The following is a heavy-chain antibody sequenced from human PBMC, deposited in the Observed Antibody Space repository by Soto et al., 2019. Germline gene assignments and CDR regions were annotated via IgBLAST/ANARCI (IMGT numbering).Heavy chain of an antibody. J-gene: IGHJ6*01. CDR3: TREYYGIDX. CDR2: TYYRSKWYN. Sequence: PSQTLSLTCAISGDSVSGDSAAWHWIRQSPSRGLEWLGRTYYRSKWYNDYAVSVKSRITINSDTSENQFSLHLNSVTPEDTAVYYCTREYYGIDXWGQGTTVTVSS. V-gene: IGHV6-1*01. CDR1: GDSVSGDSAA.